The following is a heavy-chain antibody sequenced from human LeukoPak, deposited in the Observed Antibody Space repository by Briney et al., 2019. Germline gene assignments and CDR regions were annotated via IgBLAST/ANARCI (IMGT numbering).Heavy chain of an antibody. J-gene: IGHJ3*02. CDR3: ARHDIVVVVAATPGAFDI. CDR1: GYSFTSYW. Sequence: GESLKISFKGSGYSFTSYWIGWVRPMPGKGLEWMGIIYPGDSDTRYSPSFQGQVTISADKSISTAYLQWSSLKASDTAMYYCARHDIVVVVAATPGAFDIWGQGTMVTVSS. D-gene: IGHD2-15*01. V-gene: IGHV5-51*01. CDR2: IYPGDSDT.